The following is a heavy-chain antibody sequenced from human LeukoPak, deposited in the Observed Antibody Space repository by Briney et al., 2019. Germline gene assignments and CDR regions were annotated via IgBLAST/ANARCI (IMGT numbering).Heavy chain of an antibody. CDR3: ARGSLAYDFWSGYYGIGSFDY. Sequence: SETLSLTCTVSGGSISSGDYYWSWIRQPPGKGLEWIGYIYYSGSTYYNPSLKSRVTISVDTSKNQFSLKLSSVTAADTAVYYCARGSLAYDFWSGYYGIGSFDYWGQGTLVTVSS. CDR1: GGSISSGDYY. V-gene: IGHV4-30-4*08. D-gene: IGHD3-3*01. CDR2: IYYSGST. J-gene: IGHJ4*02.